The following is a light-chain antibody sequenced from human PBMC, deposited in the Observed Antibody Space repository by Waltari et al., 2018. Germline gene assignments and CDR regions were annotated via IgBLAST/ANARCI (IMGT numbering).Light chain of an antibody. V-gene: IGKV1-NL1*01. J-gene: IGKJ2*01. CDR1: QGISNY. CDR2: TAS. CDR3: QHYYTTAYT. Sequence: DIQLTQSPSSLSASVGDRVTITCRASQGISNYLAWYQQKPGKAPKLLLYTASKLESGGPSRFSGSGSGTDYTLTISSLQPEDFATYYCQHYYTTAYTFGQGTKLEIK.